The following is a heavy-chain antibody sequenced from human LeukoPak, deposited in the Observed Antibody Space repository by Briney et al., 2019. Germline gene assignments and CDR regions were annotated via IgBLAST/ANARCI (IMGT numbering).Heavy chain of an antibody. V-gene: IGHV3-23*01. Sequence: GGSLRLSCAASGFTFSSYAMSWVRQAPGKGLEWVSGITGSGGGTYYADSVKGRFIISRDSSSSTLFLQMKSLRAEDTATYYCAKEVAAGRKGIDYWGQGILVTVSS. CDR3: AKEVAAGRKGIDY. CDR1: GFTFSSYA. D-gene: IGHD6-6*01. CDR2: ITGSGGGT. J-gene: IGHJ4*02.